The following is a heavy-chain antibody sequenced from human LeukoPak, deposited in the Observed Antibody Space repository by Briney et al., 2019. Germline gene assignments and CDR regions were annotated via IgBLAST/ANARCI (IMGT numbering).Heavy chain of an antibody. D-gene: IGHD6-19*01. Sequence: GGSLRLSCAASGFTFSSYAMSWVRQAPGKGLEWVANIKQDGSEKYYVDSVKGRFTISRDNAKNSLYLQMNSLRADDTAVYYCARDVSDWYFDYWGQGTLVTVSS. CDR1: GFTFSSYA. V-gene: IGHV3-7*01. CDR3: ARDVSDWYFDY. J-gene: IGHJ4*02. CDR2: IKQDGSEK.